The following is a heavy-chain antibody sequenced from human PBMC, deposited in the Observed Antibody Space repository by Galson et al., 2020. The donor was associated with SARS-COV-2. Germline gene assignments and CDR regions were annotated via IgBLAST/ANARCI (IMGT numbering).Heavy chain of an antibody. V-gene: IGHV3-30*01. J-gene: IGHJ2*01. D-gene: IGHD1-26*01. CDR3: ARDQVGWYFYL. CDR1: GFTFSRHG. Sequence: GSLRLSCAASGFTFSRHGMYWVRQAPGKGLELVAVISYDGSNKYYADSVKGRFTISRDNSKNTLYLQMNSLRAEDTAVYYCARDQVGWYFYLWGRGTLVTVSS. CDR2: ISYDGSNK.